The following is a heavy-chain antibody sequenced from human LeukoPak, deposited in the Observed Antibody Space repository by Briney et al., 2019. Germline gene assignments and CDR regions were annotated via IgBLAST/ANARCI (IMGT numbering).Heavy chain of an antibody. J-gene: IGHJ5*02. D-gene: IGHD2-2*01. Sequence: GASVKVSCKASGYTFTSYGISWVRQAPGQGLEWMGWISAYNGNTNYAQKLQGRVTITTDTSTSTAYMELRSLRSDDTAVYYCARDESSYIVVVPAANWFDPWGQGTLVTVSS. CDR3: ARDESSYIVVVPAANWFDP. CDR2: ISAYNGNT. CDR1: GYTFTSYG. V-gene: IGHV1-18*01.